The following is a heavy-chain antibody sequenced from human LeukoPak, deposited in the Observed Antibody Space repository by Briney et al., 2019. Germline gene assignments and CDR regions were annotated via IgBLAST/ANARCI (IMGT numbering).Heavy chain of an antibody. V-gene: IGHV3-21*01. Sequence: GGSVRLSCAASGFTFSSYSMNWVRQAPGKGLEWVSSISSSSTYIYYADSVKGRFTVSRDNANNSLYLQMNSLRAEDTAVYYCARSSSPSYYYYYYTDVWGKGTTVTVSS. J-gene: IGHJ6*03. D-gene: IGHD6-6*01. CDR3: ARSSSPSYYYYYYTDV. CDR2: ISSSSTYI. CDR1: GFTFSSYS.